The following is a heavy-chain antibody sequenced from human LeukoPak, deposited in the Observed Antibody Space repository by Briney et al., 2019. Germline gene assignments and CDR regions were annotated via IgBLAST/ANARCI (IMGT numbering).Heavy chain of an antibody. D-gene: IGHD2-21*02. V-gene: IGHV3-48*01. CDR1: GFTFSSYS. Sequence: GGSLRLSCAASGFTFSSYSMNWVRQAPGKGLEWVSYISSSSSTIYYADSVKGRFTISRDNAKNSLYLQMNSLRAEDTAVYYCARLAYCGGDCSLDYWGQGTLVTVSS. CDR3: ARLAYCGGDCSLDY. J-gene: IGHJ4*02. CDR2: ISSSSSTI.